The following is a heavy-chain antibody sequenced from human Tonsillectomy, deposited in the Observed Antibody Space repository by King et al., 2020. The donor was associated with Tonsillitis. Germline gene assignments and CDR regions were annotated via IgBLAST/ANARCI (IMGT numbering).Heavy chain of an antibody. Sequence: VQLVESGGGVVQPGRSLRLSCAASGFTFSSYAMHWVRQAPGKGLEWVAVISYDGSNKYYADSVKGRFTISRDNSKNTLYLQMNSLRAEDTAVYYCARQMRRDSSSYYAPDYRGQGTLVTVSS. V-gene: IGHV3-30*04. J-gene: IGHJ4*02. CDR3: ARQMRRDSSSYYAPDY. CDR2: ISYDGSNK. CDR1: GFTFSSYA. D-gene: IGHD3-22*01.